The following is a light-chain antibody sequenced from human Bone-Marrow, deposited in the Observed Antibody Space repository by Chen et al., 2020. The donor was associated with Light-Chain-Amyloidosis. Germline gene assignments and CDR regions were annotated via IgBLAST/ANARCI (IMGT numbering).Light chain of an antibody. Sequence: EIVMTQSPLSLPVTPGEPASISCRSSQSLLQSNGNNYLDWYLQKPGQSPQLLIYFGSHRASGVPDRFSGSGSGTDFTLKISRVEAEDVGIYYCMQALQTPLTFGPGTKVDLK. CDR2: FGS. CDR1: QSLLQSNGNNY. J-gene: IGKJ3*01. V-gene: IGKV2-28*01. CDR3: MQALQTPLT.